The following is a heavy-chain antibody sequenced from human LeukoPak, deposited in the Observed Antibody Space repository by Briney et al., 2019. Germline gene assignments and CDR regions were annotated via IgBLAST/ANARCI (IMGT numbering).Heavy chain of an antibody. V-gene: IGHV4-59*02. D-gene: IGHD5-12*01. Sequence: PSETLSLTCSVSGASVSNHYCTWIRQPPGKRLEWIGYAYYSGSTKYNASLKSRGTISVDTSKNQFSLRLNPGTAADTAVYYCAIAYGGYVLDSWGQGTLVIVSS. CDR2: AYYSGST. CDR1: GASVSNHY. CDR3: AIAYGGYVLDS. J-gene: IGHJ4*02.